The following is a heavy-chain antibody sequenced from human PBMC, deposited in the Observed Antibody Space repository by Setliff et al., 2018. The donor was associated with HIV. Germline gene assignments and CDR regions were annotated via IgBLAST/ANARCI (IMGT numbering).Heavy chain of an antibody. CDR1: GDNVSSGTSA. Sequence: PSQTLSLTCAISGDNVSSGTSAWSWIRQSPSRGLEWLGRTNYRSTWRFGYADSVRGRISIAPDTSKNQFSMQLKSVTPEDAAVYFCVRDRGISSFETWGQGTKVTVSS. CDR2: TNYRSTWRF. CDR3: VRDRGISSFET. J-gene: IGHJ3*02. V-gene: IGHV6-1*01. D-gene: IGHD3-10*01.